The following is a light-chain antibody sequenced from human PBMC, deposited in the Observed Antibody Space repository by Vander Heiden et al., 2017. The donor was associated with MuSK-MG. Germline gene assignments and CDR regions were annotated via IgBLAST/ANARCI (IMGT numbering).Light chain of an antibody. J-gene: IGLJ2*01. CDR3: QVWDSSTEV. CDR2: RDT. Sequence: SYELTPPFSVSVALGQPARIPCGGHNIGSKHGHWYQQKAGQAPVLVIYRDTNRPSGIPERFSGSNSWNTATLTISRAQAGDEADYYCQVWDSSTEVFGGGTKLTVL. CDR1: NIGSKH. V-gene: IGLV3-9*01.